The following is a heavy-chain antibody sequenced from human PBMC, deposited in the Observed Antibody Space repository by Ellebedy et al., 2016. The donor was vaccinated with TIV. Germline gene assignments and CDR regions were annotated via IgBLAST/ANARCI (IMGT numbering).Heavy chain of an antibody. J-gene: IGHJ5*02. D-gene: IGHD1-1*01. CDR3: AKVYGLMEPRFDP. V-gene: IGHV3-23*01. Sequence: GESLKISXAASGFTFSRSSMIWIRQSPGKGLEWVSAISNGGGTTYYADCMKGRVTISRDNSKNTLFLQMNDLTAEDTAIYYCAKVYGLMEPRFDPWGQGTLVAVSP. CDR1: GFTFSRSS. CDR2: ISNGGGTT.